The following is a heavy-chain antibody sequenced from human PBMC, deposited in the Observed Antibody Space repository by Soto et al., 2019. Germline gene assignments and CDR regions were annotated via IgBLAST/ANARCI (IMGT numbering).Heavy chain of an antibody. D-gene: IGHD3-16*01. V-gene: IGHV3-11*01. CDR1: GFSFKDYY. J-gene: IGHJ5*02. CDR2: ITSSGGNA. Sequence: GGSLRLCCAASGFSFKDYYMTWMRQTPEKGLEWISTITSSGGNAYYAASVKGRVTISRDNAHNSLYLQMSGLRAEDTALYYCARDMYPNYVNSFDLWGQGTLVTVSS. CDR3: ARDMYPNYVNSFDL.